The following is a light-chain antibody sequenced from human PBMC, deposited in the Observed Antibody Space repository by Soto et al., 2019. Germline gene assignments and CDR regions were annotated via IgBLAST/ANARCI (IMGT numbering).Light chain of an antibody. Sequence: QSVLTQPRSVSGSPGQSVTISCTGTSSDVGGYKFVSWYQQHPGKAPKLMIYDVSKRPSGVPDRFSGSKSGNTASLTISGLQAEDEADYYCCSYAGSYTYVFGPGTKVTVL. CDR3: CSYAGSYTYV. V-gene: IGLV2-11*01. CDR2: DVS. J-gene: IGLJ1*01. CDR1: SSDVGGYKF.